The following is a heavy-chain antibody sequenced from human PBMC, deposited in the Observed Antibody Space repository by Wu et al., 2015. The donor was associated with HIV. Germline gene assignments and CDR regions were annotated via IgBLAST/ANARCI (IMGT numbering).Heavy chain of an antibody. CDR3: ARDWQFHVIFDDFYMDV. V-gene: IGHV1-2*02. CDR2: INPENGDT. CDR1: GYTFSDYY. J-gene: IGHJ6*03. Sequence: QVQLVQSGSQMKKSGASLNVSCQTSGYTFSDYYLHWVRRAPGQGLQWMGWINPENGDTNYAQTFKGRVTMTRDTSINTAYMVLTGLRSNDTAIYYCARDWQFHVIFDDFYMDVWGTGTTVIVSS. D-gene: IGHD3-3*02.